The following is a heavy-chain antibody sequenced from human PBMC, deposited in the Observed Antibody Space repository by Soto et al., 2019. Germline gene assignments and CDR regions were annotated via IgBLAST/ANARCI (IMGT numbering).Heavy chain of an antibody. Sequence: SETLSLTCTVSGGSISSSSYYWSWIRQPRGKGLEWIGYIYYSGSTNYNPSLKSRVTISVDTSKNQFSLKLSSVTAADTAVYYCARVWGGAFDIWGQGTMVTVSS. D-gene: IGHD3-10*01. CDR1: GGSISSSSYY. V-gene: IGHV4-61*01. J-gene: IGHJ3*02. CDR2: IYYSGST. CDR3: ARVWGGAFDI.